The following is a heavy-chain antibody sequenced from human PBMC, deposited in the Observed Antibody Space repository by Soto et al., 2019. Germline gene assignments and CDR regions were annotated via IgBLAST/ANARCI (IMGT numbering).Heavy chain of an antibody. J-gene: IGHJ4*02. CDR1: GYTFINYG. Sequence: QVQLVQSGAEVKKPGASVKVSCKASGYTFINYGINWVRQAPGQGLEWMGWISAYTGNTNYAQKLQGMFTMTTDTSTSTAYMELRSLTSDDTAVYYCARGARLLAATMTVWGQGTLVTVSS. D-gene: IGHD2-15*01. CDR2: ISAYTGNT. CDR3: ARGARLLAATMTV. V-gene: IGHV1-18*01.